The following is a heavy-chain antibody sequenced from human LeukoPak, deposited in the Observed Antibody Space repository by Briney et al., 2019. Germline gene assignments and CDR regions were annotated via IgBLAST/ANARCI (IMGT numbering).Heavy chain of an antibody. Sequence: GAYLKISSKGSGSPFTTYWIGWVRRMPGKGLEWMGVIYPGDSDPTSSPSFKGQVTISADKSISTAYLQWSSLKASDSAMYYCVRHGLGSSWFGFDYWGQGTLVTVSS. CDR2: IYPGDSDP. J-gene: IGHJ4*02. CDR1: GSPFTTYW. D-gene: IGHD6-13*01. V-gene: IGHV5-51*01. CDR3: VRHGLGSSWFGFDY.